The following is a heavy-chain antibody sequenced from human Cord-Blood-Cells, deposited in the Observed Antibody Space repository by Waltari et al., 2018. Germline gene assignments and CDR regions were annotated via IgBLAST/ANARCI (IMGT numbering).Heavy chain of an antibody. Sequence: QVQLVESGGGVVQPGRSLRLSCAASGFPFSSYGMHGVRQAPGKGLEWVAVISYDGSNKYYADSVKGRFTISRDNSKNTLYLQMNSLRAEDTAVYYCAKGDHSSSSDWGQGTLVTVSS. J-gene: IGHJ4*02. D-gene: IGHD6-6*01. CDR2: ISYDGSNK. CDR3: AKGDHSSSSD. V-gene: IGHV3-30*18. CDR1: GFPFSSYG.